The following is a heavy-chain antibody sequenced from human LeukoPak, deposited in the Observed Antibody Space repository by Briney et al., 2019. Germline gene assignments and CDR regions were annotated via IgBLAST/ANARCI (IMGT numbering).Heavy chain of an antibody. Sequence: GGSLRLSCAASGFTFSSYSMIWVRQAPGKGLEWVSSISSRSNYIYYAGSVKGRFTISRDNAKNSLYLQMNSLRAEDTAVYYCARGGLDDDGDYPDAFDIWGQGTMVTVSS. J-gene: IGHJ3*02. D-gene: IGHD4-17*01. CDR3: ARGGLDDDGDYPDAFDI. V-gene: IGHV3-21*06. CDR2: ISSRSNYI. CDR1: GFTFSSYS.